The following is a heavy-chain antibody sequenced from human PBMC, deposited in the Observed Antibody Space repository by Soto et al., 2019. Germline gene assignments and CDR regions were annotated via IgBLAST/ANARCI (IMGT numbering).Heavy chain of an antibody. J-gene: IGHJ4*01. Sequence: ASVKVSCKTFGYTFTNYVIHWVRQAPGQGLEWMGWINAGTGNTKYSQKLQDRLTISRDPSAATAYLDLSRLASEDTAVYYCARGRASWYWDFWGHGTLVTVSS. CDR2: INAGTGNT. V-gene: IGHV1-3*01. CDR3: ARGRASWYWDF. D-gene: IGHD2-8*02. CDR1: GYTFTNYV.